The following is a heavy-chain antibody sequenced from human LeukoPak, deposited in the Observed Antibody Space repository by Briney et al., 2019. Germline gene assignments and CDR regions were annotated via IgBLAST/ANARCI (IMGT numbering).Heavy chain of an antibody. D-gene: IGHD3-3*01. J-gene: IGHJ6*03. V-gene: IGHV1-8*01. CDR1: GYTFTSYD. Sequence: ASVEVSCKASGYTFTSYDINWVRQATGQGLEWMGWMNPNSGNTGYAQKFQGRVTMTRNTPISTAYMELSSLRSEDTAVYYCTIFGVDNYYMDVWGKGTTVTVSS. CDR2: MNPNSGNT. CDR3: TIFGVDNYYMDV.